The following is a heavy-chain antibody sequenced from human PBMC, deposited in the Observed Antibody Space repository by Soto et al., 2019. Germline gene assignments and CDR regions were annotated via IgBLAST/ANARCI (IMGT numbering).Heavy chain of an antibody. CDR1: GFAFSNFA. CDR2: ISYDGGNK. J-gene: IGHJ6*02. V-gene: IGHV3-30-3*01. Sequence: QEQVVESGGGVVQPGRSLRLSCAASGFAFSNFAMHWVRQVAGKGLEWVAAISYDGGNKYFADSVKGRFTISRDNSKNTLYVEMNSLRAEDTAVYYCARDAYGMDVWGQGTTVTVSS. CDR3: ARDAYGMDV.